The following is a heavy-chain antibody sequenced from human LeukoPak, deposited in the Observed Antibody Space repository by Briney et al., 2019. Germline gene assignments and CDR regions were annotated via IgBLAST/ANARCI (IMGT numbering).Heavy chain of an antibody. CDR1: GYSISSGYY. CDR3: ARDGVGATPDFDY. CDR2: IYHSGST. D-gene: IGHD1-26*01. V-gene: IGHV4-38-2*02. J-gene: IGHJ4*02. Sequence: SETLSLTCTVSGYSISSGYYWGWIRQPPGKGLEWIGSIYHSGSTYYNPSLKSRVTISVDTPKNQFSLKLSSVTAADTAVYYCARDGVGATPDFDYWGQGTLVTVSS.